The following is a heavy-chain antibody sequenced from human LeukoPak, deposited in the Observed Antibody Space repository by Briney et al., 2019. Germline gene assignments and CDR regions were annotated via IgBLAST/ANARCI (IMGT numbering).Heavy chain of an antibody. V-gene: IGHV1-2*02. Sequence: ASVKVSCKASGYTFTGYYMHWVRQAPGQGLEWMGWINPNSGGTNYAQKFQGRVTMTRDTSISTAYMELGRLRSDDTAVYYCARELATVTTLVFDYWGQGTLVTVSS. CDR1: GYTFTGYY. D-gene: IGHD4-17*01. J-gene: IGHJ4*02. CDR3: ARELATVTTLVFDY. CDR2: INPNSGGT.